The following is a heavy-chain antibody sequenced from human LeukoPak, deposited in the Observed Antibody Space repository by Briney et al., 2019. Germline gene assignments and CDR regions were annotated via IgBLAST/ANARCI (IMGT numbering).Heavy chain of an antibody. J-gene: IGHJ5*02. Sequence: AASVKVSXKASGYTFTGYYMQWVRQAPGQGLEWMGRINPNSGGTDYAQNFQGRVTMTRDTSISTVYMELSSLKSNDTAVYYCARQGSLGTWFDPWGQGTLVTVSS. CDR2: INPNSGGT. CDR3: ARQGSLGTWFDP. V-gene: IGHV1-2*06. CDR1: GYTFTGYY. D-gene: IGHD7-27*01.